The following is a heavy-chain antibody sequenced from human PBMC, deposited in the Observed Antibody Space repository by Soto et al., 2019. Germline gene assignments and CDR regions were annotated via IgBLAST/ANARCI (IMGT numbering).Heavy chain of an antibody. CDR1: GASMTSSSYF. V-gene: IGHV4-39*01. CDR2: IYYNTST. Sequence: QLRLQESGPRLVKPSETLSLTCTISGASMTSSSYFWGFVRQPPGLGLEWIGTIYYNTSTYYSTCLKSRVAISVDTSKTLFSLSLRSVTAAATAMYCCAMTTVTCPDHFDFWGQGALVTVSS. D-gene: IGHD4-17*01. J-gene: IGHJ4*02. CDR3: AMTTVTCPDHFDF.